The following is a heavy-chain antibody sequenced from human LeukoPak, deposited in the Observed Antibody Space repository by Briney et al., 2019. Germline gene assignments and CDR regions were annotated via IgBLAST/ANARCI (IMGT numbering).Heavy chain of an antibody. V-gene: IGHV3-21*01. Sequence: GGSLRLSCAASGFTFSSYSMNWVRQAPGKGLEWVSSISGSSGYIYYADSVKGRFTISRDNAKNSLYLQMNSLRAEDTAVYYCARTVTRDFYYGMDVWGQGTTVTVSS. CDR3: ARTVTRDFYYGMDV. CDR1: GFTFSSYS. J-gene: IGHJ6*02. D-gene: IGHD4-17*01. CDR2: ISGSSGYI.